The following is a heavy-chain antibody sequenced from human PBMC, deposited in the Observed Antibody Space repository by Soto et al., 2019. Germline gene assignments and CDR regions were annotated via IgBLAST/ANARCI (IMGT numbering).Heavy chain of an antibody. CDR1: GFTFSSYA. J-gene: IGHJ1*01. V-gene: IGHV3-30*04. CDR3: TYCAPSHLLL. Sequence: QVQLVESGGGVVQPGRSLRLSCAASGFTFSSYAMHWVRQAPGKGLEWVAVISNDESNTQYADSVKGRFTISRDNSQNTLCLQMNSLRPEDTAGFYCTYCAPSHLLLWGQGTMVTASS. CDR2: ISNDESNT. D-gene: IGHD1-26*01.